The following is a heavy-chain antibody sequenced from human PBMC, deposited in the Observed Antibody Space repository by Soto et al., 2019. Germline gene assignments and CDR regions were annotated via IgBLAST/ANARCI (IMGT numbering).Heavy chain of an antibody. CDR2: IYYSGST. Sequence: PSETLSLTCTVSGGSISSGGYYWSWIRQHPGKGLEWIGYIYYSGSTYYNPSLKSRVTISVDTSKNQFSLKLSSVTAADTAVYYCARGREWLPRRYYFDYWGQGTLVTVSS. D-gene: IGHD6-19*01. CDR1: GGSISSGGYY. J-gene: IGHJ4*02. V-gene: IGHV4-31*03. CDR3: ARGREWLPRRYYFDY.